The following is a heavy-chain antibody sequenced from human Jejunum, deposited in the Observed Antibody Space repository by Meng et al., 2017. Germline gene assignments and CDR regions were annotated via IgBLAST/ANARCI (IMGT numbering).Heavy chain of an antibody. J-gene: IGHJ3*01. CDR3: AGGGYFDSFDV. CDR2: IFHSGSP. V-gene: IGHV4-30-4*08. Sequence: SQTPSLTCTVSNGSVFSAGYYWSWIRQRPGKGLEWIGYIFHSGSPKYNPSLESRGTMSVDTSKNQVSLRLTSVTAADTALYYCAGGGYFDSFDVWGQGTRVTVSS. D-gene: IGHD2-2*03. CDR1: NGSVFSAGYY.